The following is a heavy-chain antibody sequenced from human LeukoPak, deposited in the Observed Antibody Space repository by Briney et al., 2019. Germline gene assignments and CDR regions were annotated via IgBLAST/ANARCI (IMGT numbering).Heavy chain of an antibody. CDR3: ASYLVGAKRSFDY. Sequence: GGSLRLSCAASGFTFSSYEMNWVRQAPGKGLEWVSYISSSGSTIYYADSVKGRFTISRDNAKNSLYLQMNSLRAEDTAVYYCASYLVGAKRSFDYWGQGTLVTVSS. D-gene: IGHD1-26*01. CDR2: ISSSGSTI. V-gene: IGHV3-48*03. J-gene: IGHJ4*02. CDR1: GFTFSSYE.